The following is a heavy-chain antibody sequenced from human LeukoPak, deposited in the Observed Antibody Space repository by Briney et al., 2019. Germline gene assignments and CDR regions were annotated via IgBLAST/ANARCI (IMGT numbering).Heavy chain of an antibody. CDR1: GGSISSGGYY. V-gene: IGHV4-31*03. CDR3: ARDVEGGFDY. J-gene: IGHJ4*02. CDR2: IYYSGST. Sequence: SETLSLTCTVSGGSISSGGYYWSWIRQHPGKGLEWIGYIYYSGSTYYNPSLKSRVTISVDTSKNQFSPKLSSVTAADTAVYYCARDVEGGFDYWGQGTLVTVSS. D-gene: IGHD5-24*01.